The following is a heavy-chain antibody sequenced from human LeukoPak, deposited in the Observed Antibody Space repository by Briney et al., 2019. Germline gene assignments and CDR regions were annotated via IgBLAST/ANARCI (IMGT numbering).Heavy chain of an antibody. V-gene: IGHV4-34*01. CDR2: IYYSGST. Sequence: PSETLSLTCAVYGGSFGGYYWGWTRQPPGKGLEWIGSIYYSGSTYYNPSLKSRVTISVDTSKNQFSLKLSSVTAADTAVYYCARDIQQLPGNWFDPWGQGTLVTVSS. D-gene: IGHD6-13*01. J-gene: IGHJ5*02. CDR3: ARDIQQLPGNWFDP. CDR1: GGSFGGYY.